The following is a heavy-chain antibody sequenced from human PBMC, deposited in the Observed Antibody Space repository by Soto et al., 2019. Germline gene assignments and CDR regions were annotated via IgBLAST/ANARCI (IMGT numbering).Heavy chain of an antibody. CDR2: IDSSGEK. Sequence: QVTLKESGPVLVKPTEPLTLRCTVSGLSITDSEMGVSWIRQPPGQPLEWLAHIDSSGEKSYRTFLKCRLAISKDTSKSQVVLTMTTMDPADTATYYCARRHLAVAVSPWFDPWGQGIPVSVSS. D-gene: IGHD6-19*01. CDR3: ARRHLAVAVSPWFDP. V-gene: IGHV2-26*01. CDR1: GLSITDSEMG. J-gene: IGHJ5*02.